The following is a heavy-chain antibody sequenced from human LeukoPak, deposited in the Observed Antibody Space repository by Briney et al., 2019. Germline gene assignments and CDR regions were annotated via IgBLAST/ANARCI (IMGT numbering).Heavy chain of an antibody. CDR3: AKEGAYPIVTYDS. V-gene: IGHV3-7*01. Sequence: GGSLRLSCAASGFTFSSYWMNWVRQAPGKGLEWVANIKQDGSENYYVDSVKGRFTISRDNAKNSLYLQMNSLRAEDTAVYYCAKEGAYPIVTYDSWGQGTLVTVSS. CDR2: IKQDGSEN. J-gene: IGHJ5*01. D-gene: IGHD4-11*01. CDR1: GFTFSSYW.